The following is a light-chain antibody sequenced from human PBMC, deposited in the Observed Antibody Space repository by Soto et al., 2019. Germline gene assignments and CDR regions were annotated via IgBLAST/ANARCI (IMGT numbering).Light chain of an antibody. J-gene: IGKJ1*01. Sequence: DIQMTQSPSSLSASIGDRVTITCRASQNIGSFLNWYQQKPGEAPRLLVYSASSLQSGVPSRFSASGSGTDFTLTISDVQPEDFALYYCHQRQSWPRTFGQGTKVDIK. CDR1: QNIGSF. CDR2: SAS. V-gene: IGKV1-39*01. CDR3: HQRQSWPRT.